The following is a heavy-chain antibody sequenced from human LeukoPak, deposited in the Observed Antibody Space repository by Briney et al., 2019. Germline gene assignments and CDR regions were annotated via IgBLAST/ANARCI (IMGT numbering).Heavy chain of an antibody. CDR1: GGSISSYY. CDR3: ARDPTPGYFQH. CDR2: IYYSGST. J-gene: IGHJ1*01. V-gene: IGHV4-59*01. Sequence: SETLSLTCTVSGGSISSYYWSWIRQPPGKGLEWIGYIYYSGSTNYNPSLKSRVTISVDTSKNQFSLKLSSVTAADTAVYYCARDPTPGYFQHWGQGTLVTVSS.